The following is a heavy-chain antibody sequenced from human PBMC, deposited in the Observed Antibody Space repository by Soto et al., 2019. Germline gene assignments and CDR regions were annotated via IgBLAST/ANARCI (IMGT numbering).Heavy chain of an antibody. D-gene: IGHD2-15*01. J-gene: IGHJ4*02. CDR2: IYYSGST. Sequence: SETLSLTCTVSDGSISSSSYYWGWIRQPPGKGLGWIGSIYYSGSTYYNPSLKSRVTISVDTSKNQFSLKLSSVTAADTAVYYCARHGIDCSGGSCYSGFADYWGQGTLVTVSS. CDR1: DGSISSSSYY. V-gene: IGHV4-39*01. CDR3: ARHGIDCSGGSCYSGFADY.